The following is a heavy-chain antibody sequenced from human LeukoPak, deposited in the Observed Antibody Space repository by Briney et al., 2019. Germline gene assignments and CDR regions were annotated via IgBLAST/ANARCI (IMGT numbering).Heavy chain of an antibody. CDR1: GFTFSNYW. CDR2: IKQDGSEK. CDR3: ASLDY. V-gene: IGHV3-7*01. J-gene: IGHJ4*02. Sequence: GGSLRLSCAASGFTFSNYWMNWVRQAPGKGLEWVANIKQDGSEKYYVDSVKGRFTISRDSAKNSLYLQMNSLRAEDTAVYYCASLDYWGQGAPVTVSS.